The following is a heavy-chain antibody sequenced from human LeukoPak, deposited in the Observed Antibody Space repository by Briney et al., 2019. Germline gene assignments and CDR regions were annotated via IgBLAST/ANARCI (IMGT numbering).Heavy chain of an antibody. V-gene: IGHV1-2*02. CDR2: INPNSGST. CDR1: GYTFSGYY. Sequence: VKVSCKASGYTFSGYYMHWGRQAPGQGLEWMGWINPNSGSTSYAQKFQGRVTMTRDTSISTGYMELSRLRSDDTAVYYFARGEIIAEDWGQGTLVTVSS. J-gene: IGHJ4*02. CDR3: ARGEIIAED. D-gene: IGHD6-13*01.